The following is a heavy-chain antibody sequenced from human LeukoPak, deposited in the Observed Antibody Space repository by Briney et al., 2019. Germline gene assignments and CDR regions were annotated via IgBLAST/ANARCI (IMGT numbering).Heavy chain of an antibody. D-gene: IGHD4-17*01. Sequence: PGGSLRLSCAASGFTFSSYAMHWVRQAPGKGLEYVSAISSNGGSTYYANSVKGRFTISRDNSKNTLYLQMGSLRAEDMAVYYCARARAYYGDYFDYWGQGTLVTVSS. J-gene: IGHJ4*02. CDR1: GFTFSSYA. CDR3: ARARAYYGDYFDY. CDR2: ISSNGGST. V-gene: IGHV3-64*01.